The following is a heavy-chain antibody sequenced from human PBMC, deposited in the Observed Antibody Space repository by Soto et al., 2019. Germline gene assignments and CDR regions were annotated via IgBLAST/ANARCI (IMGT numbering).Heavy chain of an antibody. CDR3: ARHPRGDFWSGLVDY. J-gene: IGHJ4*02. CDR2: IYYSGST. Sequence: SETLSLTCTVSGGSISSSSYYWGWIRQPPGKGLEWIGRIYYSGSTYYNPSLKSRVTISVDTSKNQFSLKLSSVTAAETAVYYCARHPRGDFWSGLVDYWGQGTLVTVSS. CDR1: GGSISSSSYY. V-gene: IGHV4-39*01. D-gene: IGHD3-3*01.